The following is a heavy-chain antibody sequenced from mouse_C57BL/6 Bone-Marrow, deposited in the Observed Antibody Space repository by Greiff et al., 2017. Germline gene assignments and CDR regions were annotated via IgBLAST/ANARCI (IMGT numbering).Heavy chain of an antibody. J-gene: IGHJ1*03. CDR1: GFNIKDDY. Sequence: VQLQQSGAELVRPGASVKLSCTASGFNIKDDYMHWVKQRPEQGLAWIGWIDPENGDTEYASKFQGKATITADTSSNTAYLQPSGLTSEETAVYYRTKYYGSNWYFDVWGTGTTVTVSS. V-gene: IGHV14-4*01. CDR3: TKYYGSNWYFDV. D-gene: IGHD1-1*01. CDR2: IDPENGDT.